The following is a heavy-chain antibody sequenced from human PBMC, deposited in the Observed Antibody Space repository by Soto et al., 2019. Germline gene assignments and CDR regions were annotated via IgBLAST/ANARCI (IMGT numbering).Heavy chain of an antibody. CDR3: ARDGIIAVADWLDP. J-gene: IGHJ5*02. D-gene: IGHD6-19*01. CDR1: GYTFTYFY. CDR2: INPKNGGT. Sequence: ASVKVSCKTSGYTFTYFYIHWVRLAPGQGLEWMGWINPKNGGTSHAQKFQGRVTITADESTSTAYMELSSLRSEDTAVYYCARDGIIAVADWLDPWGQGTLVTVYS. V-gene: IGHV1-2*02.